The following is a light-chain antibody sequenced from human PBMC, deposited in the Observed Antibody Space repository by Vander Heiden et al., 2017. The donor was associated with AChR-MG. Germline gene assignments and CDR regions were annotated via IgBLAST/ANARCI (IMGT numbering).Light chain of an antibody. J-gene: IGKJ4*01. CDR3: QQYDDLPPLT. V-gene: IGKV1-33*01. CDR2: AAS. Sequence: DIEMPQTQSSLSASVGDRVTITCQASQDISNYLNWYQQKPGKAPKLLIYAASTLQRGVPSRFSGSGSGTDFTFTISNLQPEDIATYFCQQYDDLPPLTFGGGTKVEIK. CDR1: QDISNY.